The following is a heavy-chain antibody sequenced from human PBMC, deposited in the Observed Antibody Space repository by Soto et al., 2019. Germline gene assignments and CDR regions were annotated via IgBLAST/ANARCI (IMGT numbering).Heavy chain of an antibody. D-gene: IGHD1-1*01. CDR1: GFPFSDYY. CDR2: IRPNSGDT. J-gene: IGHJ4*02. CDR3: ARDPLSDTWTHFDH. Sequence: QVQLVQSGAEVKKPGASVKVSCKASGFPFSDYYIHWVRQAPGQGLEWMGWIRPNSGDTHLAKKFQGSVTVTRDTSITTVYMELTSLKSDDTAVYFCARDPLSDTWTHFDHWGQGTLVSVSS. V-gene: IGHV1-2*02.